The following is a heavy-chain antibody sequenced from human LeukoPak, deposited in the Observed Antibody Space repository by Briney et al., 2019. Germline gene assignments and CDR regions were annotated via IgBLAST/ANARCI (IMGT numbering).Heavy chain of an antibody. CDR2: IYYSGST. D-gene: IGHD1-20*01. J-gene: IGHJ5*02. CDR1: GGSISSYY. Sequence: PSETLSLTCTVSGGSISSYYWSWIRQPPGKGLEWIGYIYYSGSTNYNPSLKSRVTISVDTSKNQFSLKLSSVTAADTAVYYCARHFRITGTTSHRKAPRFDPWGQGTLVTVSS. CDR3: ARHFRITGTTSHRKAPRFDP. V-gene: IGHV4-59*01.